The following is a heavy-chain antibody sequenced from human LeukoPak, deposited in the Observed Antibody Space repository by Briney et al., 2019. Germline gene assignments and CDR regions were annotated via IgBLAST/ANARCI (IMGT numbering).Heavy chain of an antibody. J-gene: IGHJ4*02. V-gene: IGHV4-39*01. CDR1: GGSISSSSYY. CDR3: ARRAPPDHYDSSGYYFHLGDY. Sequence: SETLSLTCTVSGGSISSSSYYWGWIRQPPGKGLEWIGSIYYSGSTYYNPSLKSRVTISVDTSKNQFSLKLSSVTAADTAVYYCARRAPPDHYDSSGYYFHLGDYWGQGTLVTVSS. D-gene: IGHD3-22*01. CDR2: IYYSGST.